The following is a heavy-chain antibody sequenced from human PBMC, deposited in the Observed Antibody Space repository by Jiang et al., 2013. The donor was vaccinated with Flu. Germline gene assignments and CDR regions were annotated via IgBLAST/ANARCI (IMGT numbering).Heavy chain of an antibody. CDR3: ARDRRYDSSGYYPSRAFDI. Sequence: SGAEVKKPGSSVKVSCKASGGTFSSYAISWVRQAPGQGLEWMGGIIPIFGTANYAQKFQGRVTITADKSTSTAYMELSSLRSEDTAVYYCARDRRYDSSGYYPSRAFDIWGQGTMVTVSS. CDR1: GGTFSSYA. D-gene: IGHD3-22*01. J-gene: IGHJ3*02. V-gene: IGHV1-69*06. CDR2: IIPIFGTA.